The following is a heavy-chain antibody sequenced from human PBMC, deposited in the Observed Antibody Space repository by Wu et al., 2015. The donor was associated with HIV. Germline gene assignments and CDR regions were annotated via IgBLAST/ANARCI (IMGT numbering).Heavy chain of an antibody. D-gene: IGHD6-25*01. V-gene: IGHV1-2*02. CDR1: GYSFIDSY. CDR2: VNPENGGT. Sequence: QVQLVQSGPDVKKPGASVKVSCLGSGYSFIDSYIHWVRQAPGQGLEWMGWVNPENGGTHYAQPFQDRVTMTRDTSVSTAYMELNNLTSDDTAIYFCAKVTAAAGDYWGQGNTGHRLL. CDR3: AKVTAAAGDY. J-gene: IGHJ4*02.